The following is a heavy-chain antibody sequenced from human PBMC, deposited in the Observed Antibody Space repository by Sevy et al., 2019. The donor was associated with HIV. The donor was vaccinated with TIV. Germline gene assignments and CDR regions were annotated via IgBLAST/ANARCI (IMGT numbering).Heavy chain of an antibody. CDR1: GFTFSSYW. V-gene: IGHV3-7*03. Sequence: GALRLSCAASGFTFSSYWMSWVRQAPGKGLEWVAHIKRDGTEKYYVDSVKGRFTISRDNAKNSLYLQMNSLRAEDTAVYYCARDCSSSSCLWGMDVWGQGTTVTVSS. J-gene: IGHJ6*02. CDR3: ARDCSSSSCLWGMDV. D-gene: IGHD2-2*01. CDR2: IKRDGTEK.